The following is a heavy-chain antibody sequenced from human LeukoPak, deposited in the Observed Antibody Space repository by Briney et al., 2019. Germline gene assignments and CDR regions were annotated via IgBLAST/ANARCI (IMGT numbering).Heavy chain of an antibody. Sequence: PSETLSLTCTVSGYSISSGYYWGWIRQPPGKGLEWIGSIYHSGSTYYNPSLKSRVTISVDTSKSQFSLKLSSVTAADTAVYYCARVGSYYLYWFDPWGQGTLVTVSS. D-gene: IGHD1-26*01. CDR1: GYSISSGYY. CDR3: ARVGSYYLYWFDP. J-gene: IGHJ5*02. CDR2: IYHSGST. V-gene: IGHV4-38-2*02.